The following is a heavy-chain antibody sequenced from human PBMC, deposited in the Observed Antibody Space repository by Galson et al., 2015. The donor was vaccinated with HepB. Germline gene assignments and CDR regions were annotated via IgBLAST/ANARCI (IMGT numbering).Heavy chain of an antibody. CDR1: GFTFTSYG. D-gene: IGHD3-16*02. J-gene: IGHJ4*02. V-gene: IGHV3-33*01. Sequence: SLRLSCAASGFTFTSYGMHWVRQAPGKGLEWVAGIWYDGSNKYYADSVKGRFTISRDNSKNTLYLQMNSLRAEDTAVYYCARAQDDDYVWGGDRRDLVYFDYWGQGTLVTVSS. CDR3: ARAQDDDYVWGGDRRDLVYFDY. CDR2: IWYDGSNK.